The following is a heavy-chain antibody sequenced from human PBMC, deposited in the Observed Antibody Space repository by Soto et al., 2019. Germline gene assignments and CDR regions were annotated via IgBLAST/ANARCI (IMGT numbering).Heavy chain of an antibody. V-gene: IGHV2-70*01. CDR2: IDWADDK. CDR1: GFSLSTTGMC. CDR3: SRAVGGFTYGYPDY. J-gene: IGHJ4*02. D-gene: IGHD5-18*01. Sequence: SGPTLVNPTQTLTLTRTFSGFSLSTTGMCVSWIRQPPGKALEWLALIDWADDKYYSTSLKTRLTISKDTSKNQVVLTMTNVEPVDTATYFCSRAVGGFTYGYPDYWGQGTLVTAPQ.